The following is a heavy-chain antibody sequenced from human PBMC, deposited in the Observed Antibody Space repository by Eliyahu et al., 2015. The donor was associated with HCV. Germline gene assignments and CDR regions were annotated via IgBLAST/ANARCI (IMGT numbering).Heavy chain of an antibody. CDR3: ARDRPQVIVGAILDAFDI. CDR1: GFTFXSYG. CDR2: IWYDGSNK. D-gene: IGHD1-26*01. V-gene: IGHV3-33*01. J-gene: IGHJ3*02. Sequence: QVQLVESGGGVVQPGRSLRLSCAASGFTFXSYGMHWVRQAPGKGLEWVAVIWYDGSNKYYADSVKGRFTISRDNSKNTLYLQMNSLRAEDTAVYYCARDRPQVIVGAILDAFDIWGQGTMVTVSS.